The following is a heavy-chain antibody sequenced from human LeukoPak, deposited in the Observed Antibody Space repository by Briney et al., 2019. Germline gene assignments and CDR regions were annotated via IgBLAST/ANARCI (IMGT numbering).Heavy chain of an antibody. D-gene: IGHD2-15*01. CDR2: TSSSDDGK. V-gene: IGHV3-23*01. CDR3: AKAPVTSCRGAFCYPFDS. Sequence: GGSLRLSCAASGFTFSSYWMNWVRQAPGKGLEWVSATSSSDDGKYYADSVRGRFTISRDNSRNTMYLQMNSLRAEDAAVYYCAKAPVTSCRGAFCYPFDSWGQGTLVTVSS. J-gene: IGHJ4*02. CDR1: GFTFSSYW.